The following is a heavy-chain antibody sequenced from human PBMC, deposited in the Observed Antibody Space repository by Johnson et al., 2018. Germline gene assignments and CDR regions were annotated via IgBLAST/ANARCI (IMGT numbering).Heavy chain of an antibody. D-gene: IGHD6-6*01. CDR1: GFTFSSYG. CDR3: ARDIAAESEYFQH. Sequence: VQLLESGGGVVQPGRSLRLSCAASGFTFSSYGIHWVRQAPGKGLEWVAVIWYDGSNKYYADSVKGRFTISRDNSKNTLYLQMNSLRAEDTAVYYCARDIAAESEYFQHWGQGTLVTVSS. CDR2: IWYDGSNK. J-gene: IGHJ1*01. V-gene: IGHV3-33*01.